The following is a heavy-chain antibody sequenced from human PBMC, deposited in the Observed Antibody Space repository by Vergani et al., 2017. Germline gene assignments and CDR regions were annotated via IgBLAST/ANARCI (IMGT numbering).Heavy chain of an antibody. D-gene: IGHD3-16*01. Sequence: QVQLQESGPGLVKPSATLYLTCSVSGASIRSSNDYLGWIRQPPGKGLEWIACNYYSGWTDYNPSHKSRVTISVDTCKNQFSLKLSSVTAADTAVSFCVSHSTVEGRVTLGGSDPWGQGILFTVS. CDR2: NYYSGWT. V-gene: IGHV4-39*01. CDR1: GASIRSSNDY. CDR3: VSHSTVEGRVTLGGSDP. J-gene: IGHJ5*02.